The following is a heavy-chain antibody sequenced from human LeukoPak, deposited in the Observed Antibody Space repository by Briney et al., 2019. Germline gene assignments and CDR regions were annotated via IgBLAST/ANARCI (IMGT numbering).Heavy chain of an antibody. CDR1: GFTFSSYA. J-gene: IGHJ4*02. CDR2: IGGSGGST. D-gene: IGHD1-26*01. V-gene: IGHV3-23*01. Sequence: PGGSLRLSCAASGFTFSSYAMSWVRQAPGKGLEWVSAIGGSGGSTYYADSVKGRFTISRDNSKNTLYLQMNSLRAEDTAVYYCAKDSRIQIVGATYLAYWGQGTLVTVSS. CDR3: AKDSRIQIVGATYLAY.